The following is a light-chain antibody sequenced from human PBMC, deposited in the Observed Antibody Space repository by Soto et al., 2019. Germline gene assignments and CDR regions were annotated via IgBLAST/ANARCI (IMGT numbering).Light chain of an antibody. CDR2: GAS. CDR3: QQYNDWLWT. Sequence: DIVLTQSPATLSLSPGDRATLSCRASQSVNINLAWYQQKPGQAPRLLIYGASTRATGIPARFSGRGSGTEFTLTITSLQSEDFAVYYCQQYNDWLWTFGQGTKVDIK. V-gene: IGKV3-15*01. J-gene: IGKJ1*01. CDR1: QSVNIN.